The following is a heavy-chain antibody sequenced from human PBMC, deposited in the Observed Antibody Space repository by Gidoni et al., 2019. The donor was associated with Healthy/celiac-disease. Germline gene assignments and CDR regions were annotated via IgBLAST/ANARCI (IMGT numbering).Heavy chain of an antibody. CDR3: ASEEVLWFGELFHFDY. Sequence: QVQLVESGGGVVQPGRSLRLSCAASGFTFSSYAMHWVRQAPGKGLEWVAVISYDGSNKYYADSVKGRFTISRDNSKNTLYLQMNSLRAEDTAVYYCASEEVLWFGELFHFDYWGQGTLVTVSS. D-gene: IGHD3-10*01. V-gene: IGHV3-30*01. J-gene: IGHJ4*02. CDR1: GFTFSSYA. CDR2: ISYDGSNK.